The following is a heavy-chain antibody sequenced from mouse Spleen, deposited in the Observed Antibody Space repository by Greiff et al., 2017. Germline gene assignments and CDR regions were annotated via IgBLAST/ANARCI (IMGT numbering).Heavy chain of an antibody. CDR3: ASDQGGTSFAY. CDR2: IWGGGST. V-gene: IGHV2-6*01. CDR1: GFSLTSYG. Sequence: QVQLQQSGPGLVAPSQSLSITCTVSGFSLTSYGVDWVRQSPGKGLEWLGVIWGGGSTNYNSALKSRLSISKDNSKSQVFLKMNSLQTDDTAMYYCASDQGGTSFAYWGQGTLVTVSA. J-gene: IGHJ3*01. D-gene: IGHD4-1*01.